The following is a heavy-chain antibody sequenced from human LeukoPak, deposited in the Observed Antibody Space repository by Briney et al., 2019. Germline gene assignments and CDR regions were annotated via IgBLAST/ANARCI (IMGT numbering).Heavy chain of an antibody. CDR1: GGSISSSSYY. CDR2: IHRTGGT. Sequence: SETLSLTCTVSGGSISSSSYYWSWIRQPPGKGLEWIGEIHRTGGTNYNPSLKSRVTISVDTSKNQFSMKLSSVTAADTAVYFCARGLRDGYTLFYFDYWGQGTLVTVSS. V-gene: IGHV4-39*01. D-gene: IGHD5-24*01. J-gene: IGHJ4*02. CDR3: ARGLRDGYTLFYFDY.